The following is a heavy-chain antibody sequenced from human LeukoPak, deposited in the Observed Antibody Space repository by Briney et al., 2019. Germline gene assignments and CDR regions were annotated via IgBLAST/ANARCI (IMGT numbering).Heavy chain of an antibody. CDR2: KFEDGITK. CDR3: ARLLGSVTTFDY. D-gene: IGHD1-26*01. J-gene: IGHJ4*02. Sequence: GGSLRLSCAASGFSFSGYLLSWVRQAPGKGLEWVATKFEDGITKYYDDSVRGRFTISRDNAENSLYLEMTSLRTEDTAVYYCARLLGSVTTFDYWGQGTLVTVSS. CDR1: GFSFSGYL. V-gene: IGHV3-7*01.